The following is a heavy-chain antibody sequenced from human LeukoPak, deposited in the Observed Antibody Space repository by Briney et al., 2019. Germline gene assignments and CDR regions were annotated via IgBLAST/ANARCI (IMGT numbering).Heavy chain of an antibody. CDR3: ARRPLYGDYENSFDC. D-gene: IGHD4-17*01. Sequence: SETLSLTCAVYGGSFSGYYWSWIRQPPGKGLEWIGYIYHSGSTMYNPSFKSRVTISIDTSKNQFSLKLDTVTAADTAVYYCARRPLYGDYENSFDCWGQGTLVTVSS. V-gene: IGHV4-59*08. CDR2: IYHSGST. J-gene: IGHJ4*02. CDR1: GGSFSGYY.